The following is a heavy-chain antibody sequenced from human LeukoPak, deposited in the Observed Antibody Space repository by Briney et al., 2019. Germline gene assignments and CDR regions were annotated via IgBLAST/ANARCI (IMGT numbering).Heavy chain of an antibody. D-gene: IGHD2-2*01. V-gene: IGHV1-2*02. CDR3: ATPLEGVVPAASSKNYCYYYGMDV. CDR2: INPNSGGT. Sequence: WASVKVSCKASGYTFTGYYMHWVRQAPGQGLEWMGWINPNSGGTNYAQKFQGRVTMTRDTSISTAYMELSRLRSDDTAVYYCATPLEGVVPAASSKNYCYYYGMDVWGQGTTVTVSS. CDR1: GYTFTGYY. J-gene: IGHJ6*02.